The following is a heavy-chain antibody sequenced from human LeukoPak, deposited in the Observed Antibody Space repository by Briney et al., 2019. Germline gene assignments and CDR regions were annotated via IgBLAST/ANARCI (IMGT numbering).Heavy chain of an antibody. D-gene: IGHD4-23*01. J-gene: IGHJ1*01. CDR3: ARSRYGGNYAEYFQH. CDR2: IYHSGST. CDR1: GGSISSSNW. V-gene: IGHV4-4*02. Sequence: PSGTLSLTCAVSGGSISSSNWWSWVRQPPGKGLEWIGEIYHSGSTNYNPSLKSRVTISVDKSKNQFSLKLSSVTAADTAVYYCARSRYGGNYAEYFQHWGQGTLVTVSS.